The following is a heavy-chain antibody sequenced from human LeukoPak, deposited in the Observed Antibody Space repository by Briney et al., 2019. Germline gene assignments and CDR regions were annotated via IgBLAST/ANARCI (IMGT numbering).Heavy chain of an antibody. V-gene: IGHV3-48*01. Sequence: PGGSLGLSCAASGFTFSSYSMNWVRQAPGKGLEWVSYISSSSSTIYYADSVKGRFTISGDNAKNSLYLQMNSLRAEDTAVYYCARDQIVVIHRYGMDVWGQGTTVTVSS. D-gene: IGHD2-2*01. CDR3: ARDQIVVIHRYGMDV. J-gene: IGHJ6*02. CDR2: ISSSSSTI. CDR1: GFTFSSYS.